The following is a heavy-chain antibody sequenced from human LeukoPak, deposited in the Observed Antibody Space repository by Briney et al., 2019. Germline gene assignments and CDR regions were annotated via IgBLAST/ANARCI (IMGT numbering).Heavy chain of an antibody. CDR3: ARDIAGDSGCYDY. CDR2: ISYDGSNQ. CDR1: GFTFSNYG. J-gene: IGHJ4*02. Sequence: PGGSLRLSCAASGFTFSNYGIHWVRQAPGKGLEWVAVISYDGSNQYYADSVQGRFTISRDNSKNTLYVQMNSLGPEDTAVYYCARDIAGDSGCYDYWGQGTLVTVSS. D-gene: IGHD6-19*01. V-gene: IGHV3-30*03.